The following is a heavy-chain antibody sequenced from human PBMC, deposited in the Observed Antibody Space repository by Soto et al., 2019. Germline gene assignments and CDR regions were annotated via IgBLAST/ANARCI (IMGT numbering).Heavy chain of an antibody. D-gene: IGHD3-22*01. Sequence: QVQLVESGGGVVQPGRSLRLSCAASGFTFSSYAMHWVRQAPGKGLEWVAVISYDGSNKYYADSVKGRFTISRDNSKNTLYLQMNSLRAEDTAVYYCARGPYYDSSGYYYYFDYWGQGTLVTVSS. J-gene: IGHJ4*02. CDR2: ISYDGSNK. V-gene: IGHV3-30-3*01. CDR1: GFTFSSYA. CDR3: ARGPYYDSSGYYYYFDY.